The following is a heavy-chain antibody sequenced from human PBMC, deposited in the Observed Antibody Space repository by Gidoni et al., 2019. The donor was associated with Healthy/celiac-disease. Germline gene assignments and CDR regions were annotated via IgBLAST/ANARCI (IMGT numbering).Heavy chain of an antibody. CDR1: GFTFSSYA. CDR3: ATLIDFDY. CDR2: ISGSGGST. V-gene: IGHV3-23*01. J-gene: IGHJ4*02. Sequence: VQLLDSGGGLVQPGWSLRLSCSASGFTFSSYAMSWVRQAPGKGLEWVSAISGSGGSTYYEDSVKGRFTISRDNYKNKLYLQMNSLRAEDKAVYYCATLIDFDYWGQGTLVTVAS. D-gene: IGHD2-8*01.